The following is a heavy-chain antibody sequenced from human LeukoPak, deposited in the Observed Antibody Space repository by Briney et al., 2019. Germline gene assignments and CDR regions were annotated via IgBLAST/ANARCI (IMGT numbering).Heavy chain of an antibody. CDR1: GGSISSYY. D-gene: IGHD6-19*01. CDR2: IYHSGST. Sequence: SETLSLTCTVSGGSISSYYWGWIRQPPGKGLEWIGSIYHSGSTYYNPSLKSRVTISVDTSKNQFSLKLSSVTAADTAVYYCARVALTYSSGWYRRRGAFDIWGQGTMVTVSS. J-gene: IGHJ3*02. V-gene: IGHV4-39*07. CDR3: ARVALTYSSGWYRRRGAFDI.